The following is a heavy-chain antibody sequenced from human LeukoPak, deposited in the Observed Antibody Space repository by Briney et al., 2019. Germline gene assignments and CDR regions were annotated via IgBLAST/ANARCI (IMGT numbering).Heavy chain of an antibody. D-gene: IGHD3-22*01. J-gene: IGHJ4*02. CDR3: AKWEYYYDSSGYRY. Sequence: GGSLGLSCAASGFTFSGSAMHWVRQASGKGLEWVGRIRSRANSYVTAYAAAVTGRFIISRDDSSNTAYLQMNSLRAEDTAVYYCAKWEYYYDSSGYRYWGQGTLVTVSS. CDR2: IRSRANSYVT. V-gene: IGHV3-73*01. CDR1: GFTFSGSA.